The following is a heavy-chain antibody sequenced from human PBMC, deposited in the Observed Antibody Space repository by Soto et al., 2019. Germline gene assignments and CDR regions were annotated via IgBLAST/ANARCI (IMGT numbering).Heavy chain of an antibody. CDR3: AAADYGDYPNWFDP. CDR1: GFKFDDYS. CDR2: ISWDGSRT. D-gene: IGHD4-17*01. V-gene: IGHV3-43*01. J-gene: IGHJ5*02. Sequence: VQLVESGGAVVHPGGSLRLSCEASGFKFDDYSMHWVRQTPAKRLEWVSLISWDGSRTNYADSVRGRFTISRDSSKNSLYLQMNSLRTEDTGMYYCAAADYGDYPNWFDPWGQGTLVTVSS.